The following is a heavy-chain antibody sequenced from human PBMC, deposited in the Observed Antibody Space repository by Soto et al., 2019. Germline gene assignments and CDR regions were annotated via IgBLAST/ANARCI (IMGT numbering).Heavy chain of an antibody. CDR3: ARGAEGYSYGRIDY. CDR1: GGSISSSNW. D-gene: IGHD5-18*01. Sequence: SETLSLTCAVSGGSISSSNWWSWVRQPPGKGLEWIGEIYHSGSTNYNPSLKSRVTISVDKSKNQFSLKLSSVTAADTAVYYYARGAEGYSYGRIDYWGQGTLVTVSS. CDR2: IYHSGST. J-gene: IGHJ4*02. V-gene: IGHV4-4*02.